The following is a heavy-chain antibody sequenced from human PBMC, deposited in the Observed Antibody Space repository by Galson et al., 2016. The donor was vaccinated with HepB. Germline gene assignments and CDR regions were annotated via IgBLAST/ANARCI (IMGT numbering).Heavy chain of an antibody. V-gene: IGHV1-18*04. CDR3: ARDVQFRFDY. CDR2: ISAHSGNT. Sequence: SLKVSCKASGYRFPTYGISWVRQAPGQGPEWLGWISAHSGNTIYAQKFQDSVTMTSDTSASTVHMDLRSLRSDDPAVYYCARDVQFRFDYWGQGTLVTVSS. J-gene: IGHJ4*02. D-gene: IGHD4-11*01. CDR1: GYRFPTYG.